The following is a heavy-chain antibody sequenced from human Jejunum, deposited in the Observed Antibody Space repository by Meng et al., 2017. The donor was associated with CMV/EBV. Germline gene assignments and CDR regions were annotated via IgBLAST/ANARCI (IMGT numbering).Heavy chain of an antibody. D-gene: IGHD5-18*01. CDR2: IYHTGTT. CDR1: GGSVTNYY. J-gene: IGHJ4*02. V-gene: IGHV4-59*02. CDR3: ARASETTMVTRFDN. Sequence: QVQLQESGPGLVKPSETLSLTCTVSGGSVTNYYWNWVRQPPGKGLEWIGYIYHTGTTNCNPSLKSRVTISLDMSKNQFSLKLNSVTAADTAVYYCARASETTMVTRFDNWGQATLVTVSS.